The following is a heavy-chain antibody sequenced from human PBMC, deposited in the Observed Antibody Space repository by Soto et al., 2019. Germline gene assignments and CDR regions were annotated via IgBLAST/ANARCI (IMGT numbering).Heavy chain of an antibody. CDR1: GGSINNFYY. Sequence: SETLSLTCPVSGGSINNFYYWGWIRQPPGKGLEWIGSIYYSGGTDYHPSLKSRVTISVDTSRNQFSLKLTSVTAADSAVYYCARHDSTSSLGYYFDSWGQGILVTVSS. CDR3: ARHDSTSSLGYYFDS. V-gene: IGHV4-39*01. CDR2: IYYSGGT. J-gene: IGHJ4*02. D-gene: IGHD6-6*01.